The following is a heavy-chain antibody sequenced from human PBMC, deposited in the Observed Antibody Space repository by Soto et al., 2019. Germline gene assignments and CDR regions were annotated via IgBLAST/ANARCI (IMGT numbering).Heavy chain of an antibody. CDR1: GGSISSYD. CDR2: IYYSGST. Sequence: SETLSLTCTVSGGSISSYDWNWIRHPPEKGLDWIGYIYYSGSTNYNPSLKNRVTISVDTSKNQFSLKLSSVTAADTAVYHGASTDSGYVYYFDYWGQGTLDTVSS. J-gene: IGHJ4*02. CDR3: ASTDSGYVYYFDY. D-gene: IGHD5-12*01. V-gene: IGHV4-59*08.